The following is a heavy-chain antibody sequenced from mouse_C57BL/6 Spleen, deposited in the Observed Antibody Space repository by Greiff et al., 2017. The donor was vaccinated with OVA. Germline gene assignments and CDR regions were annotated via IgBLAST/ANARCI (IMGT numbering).Heavy chain of an antibody. CDR3: ARDYSIPFAY. CDR2: ISDGGSYT. CDR1: GFTFSSYA. V-gene: IGHV5-4*01. Sequence: DVKLVESGGGLVKPGGSLKLSCAASGFTFSSYAMSWVRQTPEKRLEWVATISDGGSYTYYPDNVKGRFTISRDNAKNNLYLQMSHLKSEDTAMYYCARDYSIPFAYWGQGTLVTVSA. J-gene: IGHJ3*01. D-gene: IGHD2-5*01.